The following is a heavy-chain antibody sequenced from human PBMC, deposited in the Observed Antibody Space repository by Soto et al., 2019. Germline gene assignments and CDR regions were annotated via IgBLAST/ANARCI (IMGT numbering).Heavy chain of an antibody. CDR1: GFTVSSNY. CDR2: IYSGGST. J-gene: IGHJ3*02. Sequence: LRLSCAASGFTVSSNYMSWVRQAPGKGLEWVSVIYSGGSTYYADSVKGRFTISRDNSKNTLYLQMNSLRAEDTAVYYCARGRRQLRYDAFDIWGQGTMVTVSS. V-gene: IGHV3-53*01. D-gene: IGHD3-9*01. CDR3: ARGRRQLRYDAFDI.